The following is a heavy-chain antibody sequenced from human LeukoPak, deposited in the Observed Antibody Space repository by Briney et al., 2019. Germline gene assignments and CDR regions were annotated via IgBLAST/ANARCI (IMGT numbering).Heavy chain of an antibody. Sequence: GGSLRLSCAGSGFTFIRFSMIWVRQAPGKGLEWVASISSGSHHKYHADSVKGRFTVSRDNDKNSLFLQMNSLRAEDTALYYCATRLTADSYAASDIWGQGTMVTVSS. CDR1: GFTFIRFS. CDR3: ATRLTADSYAASDI. J-gene: IGHJ3*02. CDR2: ISSGSHHK. D-gene: IGHD2-21*02. V-gene: IGHV3-21*06.